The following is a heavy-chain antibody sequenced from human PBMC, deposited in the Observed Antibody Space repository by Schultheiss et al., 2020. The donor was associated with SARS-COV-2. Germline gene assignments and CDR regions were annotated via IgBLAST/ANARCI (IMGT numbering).Heavy chain of an antibody. V-gene: IGHV3-23*01. CDR3: AKGMAAAGSSSWFDP. CDR1: GFTFSSYS. D-gene: IGHD6-13*01. Sequence: GGSLRLSCAASGFTFSSYSMNWVRQAPGKGLEWVSAISGSGGSTYYADSVKGRFTISRDNSKNTLYLQMNSLRAEDTAVYYCAKGMAAAGSSSWFDPWGQGTLVTVSS. CDR2: ISGSGGST. J-gene: IGHJ5*02.